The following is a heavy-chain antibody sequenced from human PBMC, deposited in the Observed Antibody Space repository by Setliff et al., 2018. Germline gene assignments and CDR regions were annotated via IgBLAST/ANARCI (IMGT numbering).Heavy chain of an antibody. V-gene: IGHV4-4*02. Sequence: NPSETLSLTCAVSSGSISYNNWWTWVRQPPGKGLEWIGEIYHTESTNYNPSLKSRVTISLDKSKNQFSLELSSVTAADTAVYYCARDDTYDFWGGHGHLDSWGQGILVTVPS. CDR2: IYHTEST. CDR1: SGSISYNNW. D-gene: IGHD3-3*01. CDR3: ARDDTYDFWGGHGHLDS. J-gene: IGHJ4*02.